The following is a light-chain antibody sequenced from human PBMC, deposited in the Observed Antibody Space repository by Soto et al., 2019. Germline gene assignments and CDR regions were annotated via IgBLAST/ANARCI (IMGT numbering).Light chain of an antibody. J-gene: IGKJ5*01. V-gene: IGKV1-5*03. CDR1: QTISSW. CDR3: QHYNNWIT. CDR2: KAS. Sequence: DIQMTQSPSTLSGTVGDRVTITCRASQTISSWLAWYQQKPGKAPKLLIYKASTLKSGVPSRFSGSGSGTEFTLTISSLQPDDFATYYCQHYNNWITFGQGRLLEVK.